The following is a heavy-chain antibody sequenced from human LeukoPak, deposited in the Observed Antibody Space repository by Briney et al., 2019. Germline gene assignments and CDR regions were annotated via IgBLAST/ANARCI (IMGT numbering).Heavy chain of an antibody. J-gene: IGHJ4*02. D-gene: IGHD3-22*01. Sequence: SETLSLTCTVSRGSITSTSHYWGWIRQPPGKGLEWIGSIYYSGSIYYNPSLKSRVTLSVDTCKSQFSLKLSSVTAADTAVYYCARLLYDRSGYYYFDYWGQGTLVTVSS. CDR2: IYYSGSI. CDR1: RGSITSTSHY. CDR3: ARLLYDRSGYYYFDY. V-gene: IGHV4-39*01.